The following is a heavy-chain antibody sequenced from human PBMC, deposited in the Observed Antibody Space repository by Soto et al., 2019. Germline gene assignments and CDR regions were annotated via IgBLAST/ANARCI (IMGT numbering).Heavy chain of an antibody. D-gene: IGHD6-19*01. Sequence: QVQLVQSGAEVKKPGSSVKVSCKVSGGTFSNYAIDWVRLAPGHGLEWMGGIVPIFGTTYYTQKFQGRATIIADASTTTAYLDMSSLRAEDTAIYYCARVEAVAGLYNYHGLDVWGQGTAVTVSS. CDR1: GGTFSNYA. CDR2: IVPIFGTT. CDR3: ARVEAVAGLYNYHGLDV. J-gene: IGHJ6*02. V-gene: IGHV1-69*12.